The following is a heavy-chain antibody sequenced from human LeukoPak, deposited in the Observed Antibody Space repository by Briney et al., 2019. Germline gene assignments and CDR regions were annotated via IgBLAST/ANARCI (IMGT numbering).Heavy chain of an antibody. CDR2: MNPNSGNT. CDR3: ARPGEYCSSTSCYPYYYYGMDV. CDR1: GYTFTSYD. D-gene: IGHD2-2*01. V-gene: IGHV1-8*01. J-gene: IGHJ6*02. Sequence: GASVKVSCKASGYTFTSYDINWVRQATGQGLEWMGWMNPNSGNTGYAQKFQGRVTMTRNTSISTAYMELSSLRSEDTAVYYCARPGEYCSSTSCYPYYYYGMDVWGQGTTVTVS.